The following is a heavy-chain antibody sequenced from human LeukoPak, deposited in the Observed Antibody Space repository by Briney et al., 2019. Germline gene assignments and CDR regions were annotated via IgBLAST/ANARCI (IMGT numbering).Heavy chain of an antibody. D-gene: IGHD3-22*01. CDR2: IYYSGST. CDR1: GGSISSSSYY. CDR3: ARLFSDSVVVVVTNYYMDV. J-gene: IGHJ6*03. Sequence: KSSETLSLTCTVSGGSISSSSYYWGWIRQPPGKGLEWIGSIYYSGSTYYNPSLKSRVTISVDTSKNQFSLKLSSVTAADTAVYYCARLFSDSVVVVVTNYYMDVWGKGTTVTVSS. V-gene: IGHV4-39*01.